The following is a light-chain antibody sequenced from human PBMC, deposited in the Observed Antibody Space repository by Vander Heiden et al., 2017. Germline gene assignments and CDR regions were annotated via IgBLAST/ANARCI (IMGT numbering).Light chain of an antibody. V-gene: IGKV1-5*01. CDR3: QQYNSYSYT. CDR2: DAS. J-gene: IGKJ2*01. Sequence: DIQMTQSPSTLSASVGDRVTITCRASQSISSWLARYQQKQGKDPKLLIYDASSLESGVPSRCSGSGSGTEFTITISSLQPDDFATYYCQQYNSYSYTFGQGTKLEIK. CDR1: QSISSW.